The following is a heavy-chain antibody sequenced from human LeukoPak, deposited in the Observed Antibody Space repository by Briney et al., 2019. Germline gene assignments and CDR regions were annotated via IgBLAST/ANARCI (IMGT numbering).Heavy chain of an antibody. CDR3: ARIVGASDY. Sequence: SETLSLTCTVSGGSISSSSYHWGWIRQPPGKGLEWIGSIYYSGSTYYNLSLKSRVTISVDTSKNQFSLKLSSVTAADTAVYYCARIVGASDYWGQGTLVTVSS. D-gene: IGHD1-26*01. V-gene: IGHV4-39*01. CDR1: GGSISSSSYH. CDR2: IYYSGST. J-gene: IGHJ4*02.